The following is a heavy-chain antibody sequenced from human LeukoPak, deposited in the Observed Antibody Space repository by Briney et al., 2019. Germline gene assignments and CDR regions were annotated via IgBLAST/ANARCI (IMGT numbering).Heavy chain of an antibody. J-gene: IGHJ6*02. Sequence: GAALKISYKGSGSGFTSYWIGWGRPMPGKGVGWMGIIYPGDSDNRYSPSFQGEVTISADKSISTADLQWSSLKASDPAIYYCARDRYYGSGSYTQQYYYYGMDVWGQGTTVTVSS. D-gene: IGHD3-10*01. CDR3: ARDRYYGSGSYTQQYYYYGMDV. CDR1: GSGFTSYW. CDR2: IYPGDSDN. V-gene: IGHV5-51*01.